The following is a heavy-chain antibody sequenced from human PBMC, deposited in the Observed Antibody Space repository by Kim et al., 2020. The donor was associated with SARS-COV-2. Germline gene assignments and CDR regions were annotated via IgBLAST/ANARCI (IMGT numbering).Heavy chain of an antibody. V-gene: IGHV1-58*01. CDR3: AAKSPFDWADY. CDR2: IVVGSGNT. D-gene: IGHD3-9*01. J-gene: IGHJ4*02. CDR1: GFTFTSSA. Sequence: SVKVSCKASGFTFTSSAVQWVRQARGQRLEWIGWIVVGSGNTNYAQKFQERVTITRDMSTSTAYMELSRLRSEDTAVYYCAAKSPFDWADYWGQGTLVTVSS.